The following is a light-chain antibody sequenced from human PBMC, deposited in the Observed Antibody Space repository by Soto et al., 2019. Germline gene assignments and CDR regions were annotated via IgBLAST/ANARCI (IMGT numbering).Light chain of an antibody. Sequence: QSALTQPAAVSGSPGQSITISCGGTSSDVGGYKFVSWYQQHPGKAPKVIIYEGTKRPSGVSNRFSGSKSGNTASLTISGLQTEDEADYYCCSYAGGSLRFVFGTGTKVTVL. CDR2: EGT. CDR3: CSYAGGSLRFV. J-gene: IGLJ1*01. V-gene: IGLV2-23*01. CDR1: SSDVGGYKF.